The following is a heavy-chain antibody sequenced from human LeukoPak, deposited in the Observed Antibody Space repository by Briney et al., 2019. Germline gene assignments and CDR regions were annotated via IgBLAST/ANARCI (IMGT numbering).Heavy chain of an antibody. CDR3: ARIPGVVPAASDY. J-gene: IGHJ4*02. CDR2: INHSGST. CDR1: GGSFSGYY. Sequence: SETLSLTCAVYGGSFSGYYWSWIRQPPGKGLEWIGEINHSGSTNYNPSLKSRVTISVDTSKNQFSLKLSSVTAADTAVYYCARIPGVVPAASDYWGQGTLVTVSS. D-gene: IGHD2-2*01. V-gene: IGHV4-34*01.